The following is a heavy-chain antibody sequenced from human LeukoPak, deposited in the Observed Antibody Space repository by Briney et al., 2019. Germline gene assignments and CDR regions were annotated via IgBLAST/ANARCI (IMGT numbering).Heavy chain of an antibody. Sequence: SETLSLTCTVSGGSISSYYWSWIRQPPGKGLEWIGYIYYSGSTNYNPSLKSRVTISVDTSKNQFSLKLSSVTAADTAVYYCARVLPITPYFDYWGQGTLVTVSS. V-gene: IGHV4-59*08. CDR1: GGSISSYY. CDR2: IYYSGST. J-gene: IGHJ4*02. D-gene: IGHD1-20*01. CDR3: ARVLPITPYFDY.